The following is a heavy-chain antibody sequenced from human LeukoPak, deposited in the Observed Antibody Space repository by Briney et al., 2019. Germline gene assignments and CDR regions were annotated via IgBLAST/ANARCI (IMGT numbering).Heavy chain of an antibody. D-gene: IGHD5-24*01. CDR1: GFTFSSYW. Sequence: GGSLRLSCAASGFTFSSYWMSWDRQAPGKGLEWVANIKQDGSEKYYVDSVKGRFTISRDNAKNSLYLQMNSLRAEDTAVYYCSCQKMATLSHDGFDISGQGTMVTVSS. J-gene: IGHJ3*02. V-gene: IGHV3-7*01. CDR2: IKQDGSEK. CDR3: SCQKMATLSHDGFDI.